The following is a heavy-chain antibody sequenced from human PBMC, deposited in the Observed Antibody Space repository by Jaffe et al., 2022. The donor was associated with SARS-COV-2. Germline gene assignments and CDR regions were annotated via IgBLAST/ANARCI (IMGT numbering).Heavy chain of an antibody. V-gene: IGHV3-48*02. CDR2: ISSSSSTI. D-gene: IGHD3-22*01. J-gene: IGHJ6*02. CDR1: GFTFSSYS. CDR3: ARSHDSSGYYPPGYYYGMDV. Sequence: EVQLVESGGGLVQPGGSLRLSCAASGFTFSSYSMNWVRQAPGKGLEWVSYISSSSSTIYYADSVKGRFTISRDNAKNSLYLQMNSLRDEDTAVYYCARSHDSSGYYPPGYYYGMDVWGQGTTVTVSS.